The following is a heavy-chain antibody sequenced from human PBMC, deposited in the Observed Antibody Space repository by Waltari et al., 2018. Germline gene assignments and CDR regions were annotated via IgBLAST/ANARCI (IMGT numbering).Heavy chain of an antibody. CDR3: ARGPSSSPASYYYYMDV. CDR1: GGTFSRYA. V-gene: IGHV1-69*13. Sequence: QVQLVQSGAEVKKPGSSVKVSCKASGGTFSRYAISWVRQAPGQGLEWMGRIIPIFGTANYAQKFQGRVTITADKSTSTAYMELSSLRSEDTAVYYCARGPSSSPASYYYYMDVWGKGTTVTISS. CDR2: IIPIFGTA. J-gene: IGHJ6*03. D-gene: IGHD6-6*01.